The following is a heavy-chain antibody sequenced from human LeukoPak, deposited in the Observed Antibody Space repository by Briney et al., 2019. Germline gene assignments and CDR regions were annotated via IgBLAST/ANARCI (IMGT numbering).Heavy chain of an antibody. CDR2: ISGSGGST. D-gene: IGHD1-26*01. J-gene: IGHJ4*02. CDR3: AKDRLGGSYYSEAYYFDY. V-gene: IGHV3-23*01. Sequence: GGSLRLSCAASGFTFSSYAMSWVRQAPGKGLEWVSAISGSGGSTYYADSVKGRFTISRDNSKNTLYLQMNSLRAEDTAVYYCAKDRLGGSYYSEAYYFDYWGQGTLVTVSS. CDR1: GFTFSSYA.